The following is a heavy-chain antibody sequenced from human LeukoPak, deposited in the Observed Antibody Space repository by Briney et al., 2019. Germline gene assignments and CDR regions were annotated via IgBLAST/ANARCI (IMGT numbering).Heavy chain of an antibody. Sequence: SETLSLTCTVSGGSISSYYWSWIRQPPGKGLEWIGYIYYSGSTNYNPSLKSRVTISVDTSKNQFSLKLSSVTAADTAVYYCARGLSGYQRHAFDIWGRGTMVTVSS. D-gene: IGHD3-22*01. J-gene: IGHJ3*02. V-gene: IGHV4-59*01. CDR2: IYYSGST. CDR1: GGSISSYY. CDR3: ARGLSGYQRHAFDI.